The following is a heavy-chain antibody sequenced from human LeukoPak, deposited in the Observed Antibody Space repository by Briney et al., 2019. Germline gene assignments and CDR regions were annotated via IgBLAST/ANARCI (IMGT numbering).Heavy chain of an antibody. CDR2: IKSKTDGGTS. CDR3: STLWYGA. J-gene: IGHJ5*02. D-gene: IGHD3-10*01. CDR1: GFTFTNAW. Sequence: PGGSLRLSCAASGFTFTNAWMYWVRQAPGKGLEWVGSIKSKTDGGTSDYAAPVTGRFTISRDDSKSTLYLEMNSLKTEDTGVYYCSTLWYGAWGQGTLVTVSS. V-gene: IGHV3-15*01.